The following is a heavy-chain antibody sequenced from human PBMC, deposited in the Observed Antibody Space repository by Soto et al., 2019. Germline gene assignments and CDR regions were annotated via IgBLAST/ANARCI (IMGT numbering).Heavy chain of an antibody. Sequence: QVQLVESGGGVVHPGRSLRLSCAASGFTFSDYPMHWVRQAPGKGLQWVAVISYDGGDKYYADSVKGRFTISRDNSKSTLYLQINSLRAEDTAVYYCARDVSFVEDPLYYFDYGGQGTLVTDSS. J-gene: IGHJ4*02. V-gene: IGHV3-30-3*01. CDR3: ARDVSFVEDPLYYFDY. CDR2: ISYDGGDK. CDR1: GFTFSDYP. D-gene: IGHD3-10*01.